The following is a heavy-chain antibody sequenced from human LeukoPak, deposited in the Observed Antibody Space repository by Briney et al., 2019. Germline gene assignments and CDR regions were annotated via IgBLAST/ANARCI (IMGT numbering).Heavy chain of an antibody. J-gene: IGHJ4*02. CDR2: IYYSGST. CDR3: ATHAGYSGYPSDY. D-gene: IGHD5-12*01. Sequence: NPSETLPLTCTVSGGSISSSSYYWGWIRQPPGKGLEWIASIYYSGSTYYNPSLKSRVTISVDTSKNQFSLKLSSVTAADTAVYYCATHAGYSGYPSDYWGQGTLVTVSS. V-gene: IGHV4-39*01. CDR1: GGSISSSSYY.